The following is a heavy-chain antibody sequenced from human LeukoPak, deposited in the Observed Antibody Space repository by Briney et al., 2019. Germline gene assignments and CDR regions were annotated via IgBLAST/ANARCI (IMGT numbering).Heavy chain of an antibody. CDR3: ARYGPKYYFYYMDV. CDR2: INPNSGGT. Sequence: ASVKVSCKTSGYTFTGYYIHWVRQAPGQGLEWMGRINPNSGGTNYAQKFQGRVTMTRDTSISTAYMELSRLRSDDTAVYYCARYGPKYYFYYMDVWGNGTVVTVSS. CDR1: GYTFTGYY. J-gene: IGHJ6*03. V-gene: IGHV1-2*06. D-gene: IGHD2/OR15-2a*01.